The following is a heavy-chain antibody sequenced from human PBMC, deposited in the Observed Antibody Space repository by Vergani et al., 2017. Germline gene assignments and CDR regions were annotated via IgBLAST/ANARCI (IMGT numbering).Heavy chain of an antibody. CDR2: ISYDGSNK. CDR1: GFTFSSYA. CDR3: VNGYYYDQSGLASFDY. Sequence: QVQLVESGGGVVQPGRSLRLSCAASGFTFSSYAMHWVRQAPGKGLEWVAVISYDGSNKYYADSVKGRFTISRDNSKNTLYLQMNSLRAEDTAIYFCVNGYYYDQSGLASFDYWGQGTLVTVSS. V-gene: IGHV3-30-3*01. J-gene: IGHJ4*02. D-gene: IGHD3-22*01.